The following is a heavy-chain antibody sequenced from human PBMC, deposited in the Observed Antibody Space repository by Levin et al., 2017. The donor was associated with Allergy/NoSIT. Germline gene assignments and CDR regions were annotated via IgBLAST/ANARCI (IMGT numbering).Heavy chain of an antibody. CDR2: IYHSGGT. CDR1: GGSISGGAYS. CDR3: ARDGGSGSYYLPY. Sequence: SETLSLTCAVSGGSISGGAYSWSWIRQPPGKGLEWIGYIYHSGGTYYNPSLKSRVTISVDRSKNQFSLKMTSVTAADTAVYYCARDGGSGSYYLPYWGQGALVTVSS. J-gene: IGHJ4*02. D-gene: IGHD3-10*01. V-gene: IGHV4-30-2*01.